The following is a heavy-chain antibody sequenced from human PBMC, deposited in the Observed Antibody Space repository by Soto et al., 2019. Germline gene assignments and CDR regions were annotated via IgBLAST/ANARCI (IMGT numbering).Heavy chain of an antibody. CDR2: VYWDDDK. D-gene: IGHD3-22*01. J-gene: IGHJ4*02. Sequence: QITLKESGPTLVKPTQTLTLTCTFSGFSFSTGRVGVGWICKPQGKALEWLALVYWDDDKRYSPSLKSRLTITTYPSKNQMILIITTMDPVDTAPYYRAHSTYYYYSSGFWAAQPSVDYWGQGTLVTVSS. CDR3: AHSTYYYYSSGFWAAQPSVDY. V-gene: IGHV2-5*02. CDR1: GFSFSTGRVG.